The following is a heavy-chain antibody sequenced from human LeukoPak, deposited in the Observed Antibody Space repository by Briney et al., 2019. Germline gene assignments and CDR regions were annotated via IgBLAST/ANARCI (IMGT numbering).Heavy chain of an antibody. Sequence: PGGSLRLSCAASGFTFDSYSMAWVRQAPGKGLEWISSITTRSDYTYYTDSVEGRFTISRDDAKNSLYLQMNSLRAEDTAVYYCAASSGSGNYAYYFDYWGQGTLVTVSS. D-gene: IGHD3-22*01. V-gene: IGHV3-21*01. CDR2: ITTRSDYT. CDR1: GFTFDSYS. J-gene: IGHJ4*02. CDR3: AASSGSGNYAYYFDY.